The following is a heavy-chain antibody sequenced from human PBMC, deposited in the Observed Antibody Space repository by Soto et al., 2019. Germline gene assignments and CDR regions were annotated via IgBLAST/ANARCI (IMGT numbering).Heavy chain of an antibody. CDR3: TRVSETPFDY. J-gene: IGHJ4*02. V-gene: IGHV3-73*01. D-gene: IGHD2-15*01. Sequence: SGGSLRLSCAVSGFTFSDSAIHWVRQASGKGLEWVGRIRNKANNYATGYAASVKGRFTISRDESKNTAYLQMNSLKTEDTAVYYCTRVSETPFDYWGQGTLVTVSS. CDR1: GFTFSDSA. CDR2: IRNKANNYAT.